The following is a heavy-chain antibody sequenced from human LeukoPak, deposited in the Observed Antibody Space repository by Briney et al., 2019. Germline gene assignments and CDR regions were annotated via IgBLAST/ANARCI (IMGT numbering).Heavy chain of an antibody. CDR2: ISSTSSTI. CDR1: GFTFSSYS. V-gene: IGHV3-48*01. D-gene: IGHD3-3*01. CDR3: ARENYDFWSGYDD. Sequence: GGSLRLSCAASGFTFSSYSMNWVRQAPGKGLEWVSYISSTSSTIYYADSVKGRFTISRDNAKNSLFLQMNSLRADDTAVYYCARENYDFWSGYDDWGQGTLVTVSS. J-gene: IGHJ4*02.